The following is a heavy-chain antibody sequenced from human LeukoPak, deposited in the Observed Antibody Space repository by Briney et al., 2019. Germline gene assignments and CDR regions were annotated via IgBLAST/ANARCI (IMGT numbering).Heavy chain of an antibody. CDR3: ARPYYDFWSGYFY. Sequence: GSLRLSCAASGFTFSDYYMSWLRQAPGKGLEWIGSIYYSGSTYYNPSLKSRVTISVDTSKNRFSLKLSSVTAADTAVYYCARPYYDFWSGYFYWGQGTLVTVSS. D-gene: IGHD3-3*01. V-gene: IGHV4-39*01. CDR2: IYYSGST. CDR1: GFTFSDYY. J-gene: IGHJ4*02.